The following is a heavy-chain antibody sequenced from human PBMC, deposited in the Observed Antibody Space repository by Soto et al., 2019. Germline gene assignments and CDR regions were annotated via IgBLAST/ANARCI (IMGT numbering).Heavy chain of an antibody. D-gene: IGHD5-12*01. CDR1: GFTLSSYG. V-gene: IGHV3-33*01. Sequence: QVQLVESGGGVVQPGRSLRLSCAASGFTLSSYGMHWVRQAPGKGLEWVAVIWYDGSNKYYADSVKGRFTISRDNSKNTLYLQMNSLRAEDTAVYYCARDQQYSGYDAPDYWGQGTLVTVSS. CDR2: IWYDGSNK. J-gene: IGHJ4*02. CDR3: ARDQQYSGYDAPDY.